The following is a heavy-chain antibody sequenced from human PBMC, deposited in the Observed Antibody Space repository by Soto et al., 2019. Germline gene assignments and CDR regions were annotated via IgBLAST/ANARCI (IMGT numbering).Heavy chain of an antibody. V-gene: IGHV3-30-3*01. CDR1: GFTFSSYA. D-gene: IGHD6-19*01. CDR2: ISYDGSNK. J-gene: IGHJ4*02. Sequence: GGSLTLSCAASGFTFSSYAMHWVRQAPGKGLEWVAVISYDGSNKYYADSVKGRFTISRDNSKNTLYLQMNSLRAEDTAVYYCAKDSSGWPFDYWGQGTLVTVSS. CDR3: AKDSSGWPFDY.